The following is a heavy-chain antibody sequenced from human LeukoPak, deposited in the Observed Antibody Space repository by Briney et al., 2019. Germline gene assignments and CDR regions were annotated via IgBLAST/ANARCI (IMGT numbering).Heavy chain of an antibody. CDR1: GYTLTELS. V-gene: IGHV1-24*01. CDR2: FDPEDGET. J-gene: IGHJ4*02. D-gene: IGHD2-21*02. Sequence: ASVKVSCKVSGYTLTELSMHWVRQAPGKGLEWMGGFDPEDGETIYAQKFQGRVTMTEDTSTDTAYMELSSLRSEDTAVYYCATDPPGAYCGGDCLNVGLDYWGQGTLVTVSS. CDR3: ATDPPGAYCGGDCLNVGLDY.